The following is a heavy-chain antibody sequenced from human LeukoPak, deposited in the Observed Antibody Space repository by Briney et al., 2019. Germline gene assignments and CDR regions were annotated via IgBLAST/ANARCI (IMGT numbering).Heavy chain of an antibody. CDR1: GFPFSSYA. Sequence: PGGSLRLSCAASGFPFSSYAMSWVRQAPGKGLEWVSHISSGGSTIYYADSVKGRFTISRDNAKNSLYLQMNSLRAEDTAVYYCARDRLYFQHWGQGTLVTVSS. CDR2: ISSGGSTI. CDR3: ARDRLYFQH. J-gene: IGHJ1*01. V-gene: IGHV3-48*04.